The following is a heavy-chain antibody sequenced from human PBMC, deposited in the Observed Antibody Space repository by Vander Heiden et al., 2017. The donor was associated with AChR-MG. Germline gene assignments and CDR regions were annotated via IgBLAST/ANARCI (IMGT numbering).Heavy chain of an antibody. CDR2: ISWNSGSI. J-gene: IGHJ3*02. CDR1: GFTFDDYA. CDR3: AKDYRAELLRAFDI. Sequence: EVQLVESGGGLVQPGRSLRLSCAASGFTFDDYAMHWVRQAPGKGLEWVSGISWNSGSIGYADSVKGRFTISRDNAKNSLYLQMNSLRAEDTALYYCAKDYRAELLRAFDIWGQGTMVTVSS. D-gene: IGHD1-26*01. V-gene: IGHV3-9*01.